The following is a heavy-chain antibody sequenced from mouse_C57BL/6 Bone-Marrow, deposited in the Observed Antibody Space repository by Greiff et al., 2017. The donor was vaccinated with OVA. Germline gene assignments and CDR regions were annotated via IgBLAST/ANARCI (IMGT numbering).Heavy chain of an antibody. CDR3: TVLPYYAMDY. CDR1: GFNIKDDY. J-gene: IGHJ4*01. Sequence: VHVKQSGAELVRPGASVKLSCTASGFNIKDDYMHWVKQRPEQGLEWIGWIDPENGDTEYASKFQGKATITADTSSNTAYLQLSSLTSEDTAVYYCTVLPYYAMDYWGQGTSVTVSS. V-gene: IGHV14-4*01. CDR2: IDPENGDT.